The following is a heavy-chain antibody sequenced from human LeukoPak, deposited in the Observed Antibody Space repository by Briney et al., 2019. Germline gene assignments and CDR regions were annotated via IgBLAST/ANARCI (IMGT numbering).Heavy chain of an antibody. CDR2: IYPGDSDT. CDR1: GYSFTSYW. CDR3: ARTITPEGSSPFDP. J-gene: IGHJ5*02. D-gene: IGHD5-12*01. V-gene: IGHV5-51*01. Sequence: GESLKISCKGSGYSFTSYWIGWVRQMPGEGLEWMGIIYPGDSDTRYSPSFQGQVTISADKSINTAYLQWSSLKASDTAMYYCARTITPEGSSPFDPWGQGTLVTVSS.